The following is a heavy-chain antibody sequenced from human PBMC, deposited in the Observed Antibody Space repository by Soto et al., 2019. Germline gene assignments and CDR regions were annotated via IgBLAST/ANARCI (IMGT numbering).Heavy chain of an antibody. D-gene: IGHD6-13*01. CDR2: IYYSGST. Sequence: SETLSLTCTVSGGSISSGGYYWNWIRQHPGKGLEWIGYIYYSGSTYYNPSLKSRGSISVDTSKNQFSLKLSSVTAADTAVYYCARGGAPEQQLEKKGDLDVWGQGNTVTVSS. CDR3: ARGGAPEQQLEKKGDLDV. CDR1: GGSISSGGYY. J-gene: IGHJ6*02. V-gene: IGHV4-31*03.